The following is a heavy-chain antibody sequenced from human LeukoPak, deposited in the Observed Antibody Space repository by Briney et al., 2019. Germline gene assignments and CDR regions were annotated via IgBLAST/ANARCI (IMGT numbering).Heavy chain of an antibody. CDR3: ARGPPTRVVVITTGDFDY. J-gene: IGHJ4*02. CDR2: IYPNSGVT. Sequence: ASVKVSFKASGSTFTGYYLHWVRLAPAQGLEWEGWIYPNSGVTNIAQKFQGRVTVTRDTSISTAYMELRRLRSDDRAVYYCARGPPTRVVVITTGDFDYWGEGTLVTASS. V-gene: IGHV1-2*02. CDR1: GSTFTGYY. D-gene: IGHD3-22*01.